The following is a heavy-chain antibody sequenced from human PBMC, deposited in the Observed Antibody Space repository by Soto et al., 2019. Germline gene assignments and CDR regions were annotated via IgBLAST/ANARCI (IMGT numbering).Heavy chain of an antibody. D-gene: IGHD3-3*01. J-gene: IGHJ1*01. CDR1: GFTFSSYA. Sequence: GGSLRLSCAASGFTFSSYAMSWVRQAPGKGLEWVSAISGSGGSTYYADSVKGRFTISRDNSKNTLYLQMNSLRAEDTAVYYCAKDRRITIFGVVTRYYEYFQHWGQGTLVTVSS. CDR2: ISGSGGST. CDR3: AKDRRITIFGVVTRYYEYFQH. V-gene: IGHV3-23*01.